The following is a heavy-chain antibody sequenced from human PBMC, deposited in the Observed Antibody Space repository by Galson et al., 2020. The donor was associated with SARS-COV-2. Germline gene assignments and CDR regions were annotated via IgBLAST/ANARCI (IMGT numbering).Heavy chain of an antibody. V-gene: IGHV3-74*03. CDR1: GFTFSNYW. Sequence: GGSLRLSCAASGFTFSNYWMHWVRQVPGEGLVWVARVNPDGSSTLYGASVKGRFTISRDNAKNTLFLQMSSLRAEDSAVYYCARGTSGWYGPLDFWGQGTLAAVSS. CDR3: ARGTSGWYGPLDF. J-gene: IGHJ4*02. CDR2: VNPDGSST. D-gene: IGHD6-19*01.